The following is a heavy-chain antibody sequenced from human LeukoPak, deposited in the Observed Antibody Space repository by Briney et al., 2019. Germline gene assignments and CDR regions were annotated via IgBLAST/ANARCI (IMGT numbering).Heavy chain of an antibody. CDR3: ARASWVNRAPYYYYGMDV. CDR2: ISDDGRRK. CDR1: GFSFISYG. J-gene: IGHJ6*02. Sequence: GGSLRLSCAASGFSFISYGMHWVRQAPGKGLEWVGVISDDGRRKDYADSVKGRFTISRDNSKDTLYLQMNSLRAEDTAVYYCARASWVNRAPYYYYGMDVWGQGTTVTVSS. D-gene: IGHD2/OR15-2a*01. V-gene: IGHV3-30*03.